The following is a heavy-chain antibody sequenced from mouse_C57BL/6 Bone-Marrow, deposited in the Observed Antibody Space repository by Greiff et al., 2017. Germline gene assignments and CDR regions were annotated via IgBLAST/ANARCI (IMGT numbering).Heavy chain of an antibody. Sequence: EVHLVESGEGLVKPGGSLKLSCAASGFTFSDYGMHWVRQAPEKGLEWVAYISSGSSTIYYADPVKGRFTISRDNAKNTLFLQMTSLRSEDTAMYYCGGPREAMDYWGQGTSVTVSS. CDR1: GFTFSDYG. CDR2: ISSGSSTI. J-gene: IGHJ4*01. CDR3: GGPREAMDY. V-gene: IGHV5-17*01.